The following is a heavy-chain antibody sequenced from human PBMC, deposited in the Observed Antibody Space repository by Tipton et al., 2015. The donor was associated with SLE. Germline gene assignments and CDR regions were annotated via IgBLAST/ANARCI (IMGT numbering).Heavy chain of an antibody. CDR1: GFTFSSYE. CDR3: ARVPHKSGMDV. Sequence: GSLRLSCAASGFTFSSYEMNWVRQAPGKGLEWVSYISSSGSTIYYADSVKGRFTISRDNAKNSLYLQMNSLRAEDTAVYYCARVPHKSGMDVWGQGTTVTVSS. V-gene: IGHV3-48*03. CDR2: ISSSGSTI. J-gene: IGHJ6*02.